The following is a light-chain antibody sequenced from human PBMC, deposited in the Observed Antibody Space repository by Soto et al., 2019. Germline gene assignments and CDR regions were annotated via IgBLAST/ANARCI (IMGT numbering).Light chain of an antibody. CDR2: DAS. Sequence: DIQMTQSPSTLSASVGDRVTITCRASQSISSWLAWYQQKAGKAPKLLIYDASSLESGVPSRFSGSGSGTEFTVTISSLQPDDFATYYCQQYDSYLYAFGEGTKLEI. CDR1: QSISSW. J-gene: IGKJ2*01. CDR3: QQYDSYLYA. V-gene: IGKV1-5*01.